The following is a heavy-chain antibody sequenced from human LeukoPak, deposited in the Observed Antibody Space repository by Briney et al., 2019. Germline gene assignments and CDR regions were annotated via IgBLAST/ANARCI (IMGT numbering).Heavy chain of an antibody. J-gene: IGHJ6*02. D-gene: IGHD4-23*01. Sequence: PSETLSLTCTVSGGSISSYYWSWIRQPPGKGLEWIGYIYYSGSTNYNPSLKSRVTMSVDTSKNQFSLRLSSVTAADTAVYYCARDFGGNSENYYYYYGMDVWGPGTTVTVSS. V-gene: IGHV4-59*08. CDR2: IYYSGST. CDR3: ARDFGGNSENYYYYYGMDV. CDR1: GGSISSYY.